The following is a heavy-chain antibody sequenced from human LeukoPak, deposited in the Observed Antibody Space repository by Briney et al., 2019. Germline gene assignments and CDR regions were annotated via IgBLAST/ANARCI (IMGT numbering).Heavy chain of an antibody. CDR3: ARAPKNDAYDI. J-gene: IGHJ3*02. CDR2: INPNSGDT. Sequence: GASVKVSCKASGYTFTGYYIHWVRQAPGQGLEWVGWINPNSGDTHSAQNFQGRVTMTRDTSISTVSMDLSRLRSDDTAVYYCARAPKNDAYDIWGRGTMVTVSS. CDR1: GYTFTGYY. V-gene: IGHV1-2*02.